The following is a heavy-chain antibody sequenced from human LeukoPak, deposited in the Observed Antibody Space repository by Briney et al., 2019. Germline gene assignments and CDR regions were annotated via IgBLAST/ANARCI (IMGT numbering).Heavy chain of an antibody. Sequence: SETLSLTCAVYGGSFSGYYWSWIRQPPGKGLEWIGEINHSGSTNYNPSLKSRVTISVDTSKNQFSLKLSSVTAADTAVYYCARGRAPDYWGQGTLVTVSS. CDR1: GGSFSGYY. CDR3: ARGRAPDY. V-gene: IGHV4-34*01. J-gene: IGHJ4*02. CDR2: INHSGST.